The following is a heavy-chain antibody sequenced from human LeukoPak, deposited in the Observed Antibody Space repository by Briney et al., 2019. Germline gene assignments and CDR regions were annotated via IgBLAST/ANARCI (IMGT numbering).Heavy chain of an antibody. CDR2: ISSSSSYI. CDR3: ARGAHSYFDY. Sequence: GGSLRLSCAASGFTFSSHSMNWVRQAPGKGLEWVSSISSSSSYIYYADSAKGRFTISRDNAKNSLYLQMNSLRAEDTAVYYCARGAHSYFDYWGQGTLVTVSS. V-gene: IGHV3-21*01. D-gene: IGHD2-21*01. CDR1: GFTFSSHS. J-gene: IGHJ4*02.